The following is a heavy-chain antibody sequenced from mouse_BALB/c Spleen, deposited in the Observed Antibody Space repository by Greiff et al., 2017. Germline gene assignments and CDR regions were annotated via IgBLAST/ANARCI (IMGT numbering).Heavy chain of an antibody. V-gene: IGHV1-66*01. D-gene: IGHD2-4*01. CDR3: ARSDYDYFDY. CDR2: IFPGSGNT. CDR1: GYSFTSYY. J-gene: IGHJ2*01. Sequence: QVQLQQSGPELVKPGASVKISCKASGYSFTSYYIHWVKQRPGQGLEWIGWIFPGSGNTKYNEKFKGKATLTADTSSSTAYMQLSSLTSEDSAVYFCARSDYDYFDYWGQGTTLTVSS.